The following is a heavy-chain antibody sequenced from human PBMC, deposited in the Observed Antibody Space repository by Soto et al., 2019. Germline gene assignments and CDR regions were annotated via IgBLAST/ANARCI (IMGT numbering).Heavy chain of an antibody. CDR1: GFSFTSNNG. CDR3: ASRDPGTSVDY. CDR2: IYRTGST. J-gene: IGHJ4*02. Sequence: SETLSLTCAVSGFSFTSNNGCTWVRQPPGQGLEWIGEIYRTGSTNYNPSLKSRVTISLDKSENQFSLKVTSLTAADTAVYYCASRDPGTSVDYWAQGTLVTVSS. V-gene: IGHV4-4*02. D-gene: IGHD1-7*01.